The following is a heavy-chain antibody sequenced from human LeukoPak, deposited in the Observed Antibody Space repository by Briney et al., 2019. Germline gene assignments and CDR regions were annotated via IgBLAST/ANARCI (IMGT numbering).Heavy chain of an antibody. Sequence: ASVKVSCKASGYTFTSNGISWVRQAPGQGLEWMGWISTYNGNTNYAQKLQGRVTMTTDTSTTTAYMELRSLRSDDTAVYYCARRGLSGPHNDYWGQGTLVTVSS. V-gene: IGHV1-18*01. CDR2: ISTYNGNT. D-gene: IGHD2/OR15-2a*01. CDR1: GYTFTSNG. J-gene: IGHJ4*02. CDR3: ARRGLSGPHNDY.